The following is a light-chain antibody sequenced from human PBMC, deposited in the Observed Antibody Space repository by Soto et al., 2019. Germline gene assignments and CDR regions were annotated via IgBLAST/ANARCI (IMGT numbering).Light chain of an antibody. Sequence: QSVLTQPPSASGSPGQSVTISCTGTSSDVGGYNYVSWYQQHPGKAPKLIIYEVSKRPSGVPDRFSGSKSGNTASLTVSGLQAEDEADYYCSSYAGSNTYVFGGGTKLTVL. CDR1: SSDVGGYNY. J-gene: IGLJ2*01. V-gene: IGLV2-8*01. CDR3: SSYAGSNTYV. CDR2: EVS.